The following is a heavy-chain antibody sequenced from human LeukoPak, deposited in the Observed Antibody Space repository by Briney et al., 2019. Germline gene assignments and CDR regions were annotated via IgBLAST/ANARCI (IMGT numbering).Heavy chain of an antibody. CDR2: IYTSGST. CDR1: GGSISSGSYY. CDR3: AKDITPGEYYYYMDV. V-gene: IGHV4-61*02. Sequence: SETLSLTCTVSGGSISSGSYYWSWIRQPAGKGLEWIGRIYTSGSTNYNPSLKSRVTISVDTSKNQFSLKLSSVTAADTAVYYCAKDITPGEYYYYMDVWGKGTTVTVSS. D-gene: IGHD3-16*01. J-gene: IGHJ6*03.